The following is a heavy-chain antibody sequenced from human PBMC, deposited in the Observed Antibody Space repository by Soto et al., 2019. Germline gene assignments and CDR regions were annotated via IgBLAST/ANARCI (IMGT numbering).Heavy chain of an antibody. J-gene: IGHJ3*02. CDR3: AAGYTTGPDAFDI. D-gene: IGHD6-13*01. CDR2: IFPGDSDT. Sequence: GESLKISCKGSGYNFANYWIGWVRQMPGKGLEWMGMIFPGDSDTRNSPSLQGQITVSVDKSDSSAYLQWRSLKASDTAMYYCAAGYTTGPDAFDIWGQGTMVTVSS. CDR1: GYNFANYW. V-gene: IGHV5-51*01.